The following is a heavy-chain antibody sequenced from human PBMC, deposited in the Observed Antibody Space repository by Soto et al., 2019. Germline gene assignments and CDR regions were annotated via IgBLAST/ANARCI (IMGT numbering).Heavy chain of an antibody. J-gene: IGHJ5*02. CDR3: ARQSRGWFGELSPNWFDP. Sequence: PSETLSLTCTVSGGSISSYYWSWIRQPPGKGLEWIGYIYYSGSTNYNPSLKSRVTISVDTSKNQFSLKLSSVTAADTAVYYCARQSRGWFGELSPNWFDPWGQGTLVTV. CDR2: IYYSGST. CDR1: GGSISSYY. V-gene: IGHV4-59*01. D-gene: IGHD3-10*01.